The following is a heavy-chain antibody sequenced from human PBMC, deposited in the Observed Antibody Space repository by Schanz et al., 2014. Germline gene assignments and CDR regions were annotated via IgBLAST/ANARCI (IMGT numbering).Heavy chain of an antibody. CDR2: IWYDGSNK. Sequence: VQLLESGGGLVQPGGSLRLSCACYGFSCTTYAMSWVRQAPGKGLEWVAVIWYDGSNKYYADSVKGRFTISRDNSKNTLYVEMNSLRVEDTAVYYCAKTLFPCGTKTFRNWGRGTLVTVSS. CDR3: AKTLFPCGTKTFRN. D-gene: IGHD1-26*01. V-gene: IGHV3-33*06. CDR1: GFSCTTYA. J-gene: IGHJ4*02.